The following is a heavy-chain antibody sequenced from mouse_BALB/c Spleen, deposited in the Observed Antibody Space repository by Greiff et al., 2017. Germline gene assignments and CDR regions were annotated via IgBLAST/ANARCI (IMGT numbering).Heavy chain of an antibody. CDR3: ARAYGPYYFDY. D-gene: IGHD1-1*01. CDR2: ISYSGST. Sequence: EVKLQESGPGLVKPSQSLSLTCTVTGYSITSDYAWNWIRQFPGNKLEWMGYISYSGSTSYNPSLKSRISITRDTSKNQFFLQLNSVTTEDTATYYCARAYGPYYFDYWGQGTTLTVSS. V-gene: IGHV3-2*02. CDR1: GYSITSDYA. J-gene: IGHJ2*01.